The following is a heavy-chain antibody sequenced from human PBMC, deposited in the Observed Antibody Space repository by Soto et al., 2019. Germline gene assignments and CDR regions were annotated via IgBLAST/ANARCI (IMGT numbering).Heavy chain of an antibody. CDR3: ARDSPSPVIKWDYYYGMDV. Sequence: QVQLVQSGAEVKKPGSSVKVSCKASGGTFSSYTISWVRQAPGQGLEWMGRIIPILGIANYAQKFQGRVTIPADHSPSTAYMELSSLRSEDTAVYYCARDSPSPVIKWDYYYGMDVWGQGTTVTVSS. D-gene: IGHD2-21*01. V-gene: IGHV1-69*08. J-gene: IGHJ6*02. CDR1: GGTFSSYT. CDR2: IIPILGIA.